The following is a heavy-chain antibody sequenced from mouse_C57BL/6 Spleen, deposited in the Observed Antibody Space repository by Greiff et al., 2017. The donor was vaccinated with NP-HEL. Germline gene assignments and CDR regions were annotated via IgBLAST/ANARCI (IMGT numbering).Heavy chain of an antibody. CDR2: INPNNGGT. J-gene: IGHJ2*01. V-gene: IGHV1-22*01. CDR3: ARSSNWYYFDY. CDR1: GYTFTDYN. Sequence: EVKLMESGPELVKPGASVKMSCKASGYTFTDYNMHWVKQSHGKSLEWIGYINPNNGGTSYNQKFKGKATLTVNKSSSTAYMELRSLTSEDSAVYYCARSSNWYYFDYWGQGTTLTVSS. D-gene: IGHD4-1*01.